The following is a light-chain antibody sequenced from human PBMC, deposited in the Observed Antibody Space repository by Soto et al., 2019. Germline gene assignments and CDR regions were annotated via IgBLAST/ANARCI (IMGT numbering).Light chain of an antibody. V-gene: IGLV2-14*03. Sequence: QSALTQPASVSGSPGQSITISCTGTSSDVGAYKYVSWYQQHPGKVPKLIIYGVSNRPSGVSNRFSGSKSGNTAFLTISGLQPEDEADYYCSSFPGTTTLDVFGTGTKVTVL. J-gene: IGLJ1*01. CDR1: SSDVGAYKY. CDR3: SSFPGTTTLDV. CDR2: GVS.